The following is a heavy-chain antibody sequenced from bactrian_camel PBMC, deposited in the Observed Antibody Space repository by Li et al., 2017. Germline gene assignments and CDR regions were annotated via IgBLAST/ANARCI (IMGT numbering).Heavy chain of an antibody. Sequence: VQLVESGGGLVQPGGSLRLSCVASGFTFSAGGMAWVRQAPGKGLEWVSFINKEGATIYADSAKGRFTISRDNAKNTVYLQMNSLKTEDTDVYYCATGLLADHGLGLGTQVTVS. J-gene: IGHJ4*01. V-gene: IGHV3S35*01. CDR2: INKEGAT. CDR1: GFTFSAGG. D-gene: IGHD5*01.